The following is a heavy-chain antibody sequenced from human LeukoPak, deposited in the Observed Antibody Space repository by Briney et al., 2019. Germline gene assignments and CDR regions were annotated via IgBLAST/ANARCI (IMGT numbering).Heavy chain of an antibody. CDR2: MNPNSGNT. V-gene: IGHV1-8*01. Sequence: GASVKVSCKASGYTFTSYDINWVRQATGQGLEWMGWMNPNSGNTGYAQKFQGRVTMTRNTSISTAYMELSSLRSEDTAVYYCARRRARSGSYRPDYWGQGTLVTVSS. CDR3: ARRRARSGSYRPDY. CDR1: GYTFTSYD. D-gene: IGHD3-10*01. J-gene: IGHJ4*02.